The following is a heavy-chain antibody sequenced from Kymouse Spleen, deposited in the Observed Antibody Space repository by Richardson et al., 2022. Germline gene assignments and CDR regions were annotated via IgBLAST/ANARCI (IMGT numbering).Heavy chain of an antibody. Sequence: EVQLVESGGGLVKPGGSLRLSCAASGFTFSSYSMNWVRQAPGKGLEWVSSISSSSSYIYYADSVKGRFTISRDNAKNSLYLQMNSLRAEDTAVYYCARETSYYDILTGYYSHYFDYWGQGTLVTVSS. CDR2: ISSSSSYI. D-gene: IGHD3-9*01. CDR1: GFTFSSYS. V-gene: IGHV3-21*03. J-gene: IGHJ4*02. CDR3: ARETSYYDILTGYYSHYFDY.